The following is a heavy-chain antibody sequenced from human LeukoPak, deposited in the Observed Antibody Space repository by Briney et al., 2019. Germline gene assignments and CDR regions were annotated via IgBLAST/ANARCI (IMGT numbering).Heavy chain of an antibody. Sequence: GGSLRLSCAASGFTFSSYAMSWVRQAPGKGLEWVSGISGSGDNTYYADSVKGRFTISRDNSKNTLYLQMYSLRADDTAVYYCAKGGLVHRFDPWGQGTLVTVSS. CDR1: GFTFSSYA. CDR3: AKGGLVHRFDP. CDR2: ISGSGDNT. V-gene: IGHV3-23*01. J-gene: IGHJ5*02.